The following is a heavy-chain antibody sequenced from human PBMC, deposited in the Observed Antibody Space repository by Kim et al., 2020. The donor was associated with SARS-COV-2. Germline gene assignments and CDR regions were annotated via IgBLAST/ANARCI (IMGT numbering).Heavy chain of an antibody. CDR1: GFIFTDSA. D-gene: IGHD3-10*01. Sequence: GGSLRLSCAASGFIFTDSAMHWVRQASGKGLEWVGRIRSKANSYATAYAAPLKGRFTISRDDSKNTAYLQLNSLATEDTAVYYCTRVPPDPGSYYDAFDIWGQGTMVTVSS. V-gene: IGHV3-73*01. J-gene: IGHJ3*02. CDR2: IRSKANSYAT. CDR3: TRVPPDPGSYYDAFDI.